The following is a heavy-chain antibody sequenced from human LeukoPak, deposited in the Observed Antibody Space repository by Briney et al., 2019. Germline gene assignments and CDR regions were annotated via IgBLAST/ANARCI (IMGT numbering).Heavy chain of an antibody. D-gene: IGHD2-15*01. CDR2: IYYSGST. Sequence: PSETLSLTCTVSGGSISSYYWSWIRQPPGKGLEWIGYIYYSGSTNNNPSLESRVTISLDTSKNQFSLKLSSVTAADTAVYYCARGPATAATRYFDLWGRGTLVTVSS. V-gene: IGHV4-59*01. J-gene: IGHJ2*01. CDR3: ARGPATAATRYFDL. CDR1: GGSISSYY.